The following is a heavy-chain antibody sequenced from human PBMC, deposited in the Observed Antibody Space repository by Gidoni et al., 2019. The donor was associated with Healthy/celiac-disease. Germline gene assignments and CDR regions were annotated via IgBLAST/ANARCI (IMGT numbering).Heavy chain of an antibody. CDR2: ISGSGGST. D-gene: IGHD2-15*01. V-gene: IGHV3-23*01. CDR3: AKDWVYCSGGSCSAFDY. Sequence: EVQLLESGGGLVQPGGSLRLSCAAPGFTFSSYAMSWVRQAPGKGLEWVSAISGSGGSTYYADSVKGRFTISRDNSKNTLYLQMNSLRAEDTAVYYCAKDWVYCSGGSCSAFDYWGQGTLVTVSS. J-gene: IGHJ4*02. CDR1: GFTFSSYA.